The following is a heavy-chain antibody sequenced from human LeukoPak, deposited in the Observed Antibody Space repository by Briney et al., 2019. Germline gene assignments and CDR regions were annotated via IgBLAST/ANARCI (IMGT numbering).Heavy chain of an antibody. D-gene: IGHD2-15*01. V-gene: IGHV1-46*01. J-gene: IGHJ4*02. CDR1: GYTFTSYG. CDR3: ARDKGVVVAATAGVAYYFDH. Sequence: ASVKVSCKASGYTFTSYGFRWVRQPPGQGLEWMGIINPSDGSTSYAQKFQGRVTMTRDTSTSTVYMELRSLRSEDTAVYYCARDKGVVVAATAGVAYYFDHWGQGTLVTVSS. CDR2: INPSDGST.